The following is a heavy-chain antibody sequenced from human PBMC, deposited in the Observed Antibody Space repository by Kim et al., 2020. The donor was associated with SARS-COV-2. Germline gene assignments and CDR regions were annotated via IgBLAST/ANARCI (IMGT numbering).Heavy chain of an antibody. D-gene: IGHD3-3*01. Sequence: NYNPPLKSRVTISVDTSKNQFSLKLSSVTAADTAVYYCARRHDFWSGLDYWGQGTLVTVSS. V-gene: IGHV4-59*08. J-gene: IGHJ4*02. CDR3: ARRHDFWSGLDY.